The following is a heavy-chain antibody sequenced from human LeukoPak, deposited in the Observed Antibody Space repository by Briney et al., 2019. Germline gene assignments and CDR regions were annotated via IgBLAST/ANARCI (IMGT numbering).Heavy chain of an antibody. CDR1: GFTFGSYA. Sequence: GGSLRLSCVASGFTFGSYAMSWVRQDPGKGLGWVSAITDSGGDTYHADSVKGRFTISRDNFKNTLHLQMNSLRAEDTAVYYCAKGSSPSRPYYFDCWGLGTLVTVSS. J-gene: IGHJ4*02. D-gene: IGHD6-6*01. CDR2: ITDSGGDT. V-gene: IGHV3-23*01. CDR3: AKGSSPSRPYYFDC.